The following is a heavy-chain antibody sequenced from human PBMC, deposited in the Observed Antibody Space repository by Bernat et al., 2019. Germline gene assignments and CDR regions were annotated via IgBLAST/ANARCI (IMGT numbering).Heavy chain of an antibody. V-gene: IGHV4-31*03. J-gene: IGHJ3*02. D-gene: IGHD2-8*02. CDR1: GGSISSGGYY. CDR2: IYYSGST. CDR3: AGAYWRGRLFRKTDAFDI. Sequence: QVQLQESGPGLVKPSQTLSLTCTVSGGSISSGGYYWSWIRQHPGKGLEWIGYIYYSGSTYYNPSLKSRVTISVDTSKNQFSLKLSSVTAADTAVYYCAGAYWRGRLFRKTDAFDIWGQGTMVTVSS.